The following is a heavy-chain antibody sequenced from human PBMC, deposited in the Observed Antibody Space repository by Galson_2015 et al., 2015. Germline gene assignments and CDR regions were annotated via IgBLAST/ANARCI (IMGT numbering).Heavy chain of an antibody. D-gene: IGHD3/OR15-3a*01. J-gene: IGHJ4*02. V-gene: IGHV3-53*01. CDR1: GFTVSSNY. CDR2: IYSGGIT. Sequence: SLRLSCAASGFTVSSNYMNWVRQAPGKGLEWVSVIYSGGITYYADAVKGRFTISRDNPKKTLYLQMNSLRAEDTAVYYCVRDGTGTGYFDYWGQGSLVTVSS. CDR3: VRDGTGTGYFDY.